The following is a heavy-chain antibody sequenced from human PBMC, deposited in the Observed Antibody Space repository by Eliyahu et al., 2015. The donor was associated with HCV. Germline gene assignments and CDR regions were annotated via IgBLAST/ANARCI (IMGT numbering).Heavy chain of an antibody. V-gene: IGHV3-21*01. CDR2: ISXSSSXI. D-gene: IGHD3-16*02. J-gene: IGHJ6*02. CDR3: ARDLGDYDYIWGSYREHGMDV. Sequence: SGXGLEWVSSISXSSSXIYYADSVKGRFTISRDNAKNSLYLQMNSLRAEDTAVYYCARDLGDYDYIWGSYREHGMDVWGQGTTVTVSS.